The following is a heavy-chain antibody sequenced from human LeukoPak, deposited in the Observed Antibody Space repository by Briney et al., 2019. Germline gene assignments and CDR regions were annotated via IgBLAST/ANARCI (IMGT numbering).Heavy chain of an antibody. Sequence: SSETLSLTCTVSGGSISSYYWSWIRHPPGKGLEWIGYIYYSGSTNYNPSLKSRVTISVDTSKNQFSLKLSSVTAADTAVYYCARAEYSNYETFDYWGQGTLVTVSS. CDR1: GGSISSYY. J-gene: IGHJ4*02. V-gene: IGHV4-59*01. CDR2: IYYSGST. D-gene: IGHD4-11*01. CDR3: ARAEYSNYETFDY.